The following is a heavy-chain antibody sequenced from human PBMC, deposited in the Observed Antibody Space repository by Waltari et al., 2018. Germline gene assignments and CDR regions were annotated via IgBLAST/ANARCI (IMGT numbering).Heavy chain of an antibody. CDR3: ARLPTMIVVVGVGAFDI. D-gene: IGHD3-22*01. J-gene: IGHJ3*02. CDR2: INHSGST. CDR1: GGSFSGYY. Sequence: QVQLQQWGAGLLKPSETLSLTCAVYGGSFSGYYWSWIRQPPGKGLEWSGEINHSGSTNYNPCLKRRVTISVDTTKDQFSRKLSSVTAADTAVYYCARLPTMIVVVGVGAFDIWGRGTMVTGSS. V-gene: IGHV4-34*01.